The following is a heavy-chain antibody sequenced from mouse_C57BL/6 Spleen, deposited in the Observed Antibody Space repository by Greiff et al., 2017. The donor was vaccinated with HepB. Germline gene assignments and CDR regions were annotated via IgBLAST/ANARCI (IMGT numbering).Heavy chain of an antibody. Sequence: QVTLKESGPELVKPGASVKISCKASGYAFSSSWMNWVKQRPGKGLEWIGRIYPGDGDTNYNGKFKGKATLTADKSSSTAYMQLSSLTSEDSAVYFCARGGNYGNAGLFAYWGQGTLVTVSA. J-gene: IGHJ3*01. CDR3: ARGGNYGNAGLFAY. CDR2: IYPGDGDT. D-gene: IGHD2-1*01. CDR1: GYAFSSSW. V-gene: IGHV1-82*01.